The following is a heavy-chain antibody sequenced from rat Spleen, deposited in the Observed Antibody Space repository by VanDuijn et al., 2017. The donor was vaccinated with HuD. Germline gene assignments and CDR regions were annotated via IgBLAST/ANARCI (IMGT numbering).Heavy chain of an antibody. CDR1: GYTFTSYD. J-gene: IGHJ3*01. Sequence: QIQLQQSGAELTKPGSSVKISCKASGYTFTSYDISWIKQRPGQALEWIGAINSGSGGTGYNEKFKGKATLTVDKSSSTAFMQLSSLTPEDTAVYYCARGVYNNYWFAYWGQGTLVTVSS. CDR2: INSGSGGT. V-gene: IGHV1-60*01. CDR3: ARGVYNNYWFAY. D-gene: IGHD1-10*01.